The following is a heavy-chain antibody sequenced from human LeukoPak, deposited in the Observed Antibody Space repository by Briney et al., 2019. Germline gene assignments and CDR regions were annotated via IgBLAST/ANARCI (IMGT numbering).Heavy chain of an antibody. CDR3: ASQIVGAPRQFDY. Sequence: SETLSLTCTVSGGSISNNGYFWSWIRQPPGKGLEWIGYIYYSGSTKYNPSLKSRVTISVDTSKNQFSLKLSSVTAADTAVYYCASQIVGAPRQFDYWGQGTLVTVSS. D-gene: IGHD1-26*01. CDR2: IYYSGST. CDR1: GGSISNNGYF. J-gene: IGHJ4*02. V-gene: IGHV4-61*05.